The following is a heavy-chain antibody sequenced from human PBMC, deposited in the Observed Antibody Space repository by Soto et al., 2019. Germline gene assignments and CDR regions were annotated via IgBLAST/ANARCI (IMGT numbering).Heavy chain of an antibody. CDR1: GASISDINW. CDR3: ARHIGVTGTRCFDY. Sequence: QVQLQESGPGLVKPSGTVSLTCAVSGASISDINWWSWVRQPPGKGLEWIGEVVHWGTTNYNPSLRSRVTISMDKSKNQISLTLSSVTAADSALYYCARHIGVTGTRCFDYWGQGTLVTVSS. D-gene: IGHD6-19*01. CDR2: VVHWGTT. J-gene: IGHJ4*02. V-gene: IGHV4-4*02.